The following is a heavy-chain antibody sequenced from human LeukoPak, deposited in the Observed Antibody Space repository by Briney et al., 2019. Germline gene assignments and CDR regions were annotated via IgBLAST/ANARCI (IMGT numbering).Heavy chain of an antibody. CDR1: GGTFSSYA. CDR3: ARDNTPTRIAVAGTSPY. V-gene: IGHV1-69*04. CDR2: IIPILGIA. D-gene: IGHD6-19*01. J-gene: IGHJ4*02. Sequence: ASVKVSCKASGGTFSSYAISWVRQAPGQGLEWMGRIIPILGIANYAQKFQGRATITADKSTSTAYMELSSLRSEDTAVYYCARDNTPTRIAVAGTSPYWGQGTLVTVSS.